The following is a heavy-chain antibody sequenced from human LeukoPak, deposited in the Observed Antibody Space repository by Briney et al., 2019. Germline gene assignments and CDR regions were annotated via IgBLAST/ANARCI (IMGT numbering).Heavy chain of an antibody. J-gene: IGHJ4*02. CDR1: GFTFSNNG. CDR2: ISVGGDTT. V-gene: IGHV3-23*01. CDR3: VKTQGFFDH. Sequence: PGGSLRLSCAASGFTFSNNGMTWVRQAPGKGMEWVTGISVGGDTTYDAGSVKGRFTVSRDNSKNILYLQMNSLRAEDTAIYYCVKTQGFFDHWGQGSLVTVSP.